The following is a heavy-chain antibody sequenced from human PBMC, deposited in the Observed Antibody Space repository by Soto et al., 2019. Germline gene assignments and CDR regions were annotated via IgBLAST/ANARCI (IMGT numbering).Heavy chain of an antibody. V-gene: IGHV3-74*01. D-gene: IGHD1-26*01. J-gene: IGHJ4*02. Sequence: PGGSLRLSCAASGFTFTNYWMHWVRQAPGKGLAWVSRVNTDGGTTNYADSVKGRFTISRDNANSMLYLQMNSLRAEDTAVYYCIRVTLGATGFDDWGQGTLVTVSS. CDR1: GFTFTNYW. CDR3: IRVTLGATGFDD. CDR2: VNTDGGTT.